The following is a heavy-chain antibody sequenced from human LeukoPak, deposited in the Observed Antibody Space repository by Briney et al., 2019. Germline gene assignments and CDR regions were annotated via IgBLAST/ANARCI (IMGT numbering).Heavy chain of an antibody. J-gene: IGHJ2*01. V-gene: IGHV1-46*01. CDR3: ARDRAEATAGPWYFDL. CDR1: RYRFTRHL. Sequence: ASVKVSCKASRYRFTRHLMHWVRQAPGQGPEWMGIINPSGGTTNYAQKFQGRLTMTRDTSTSTVYMELSSLTSEDTAVYYCARDRAEATAGPWYFDLWGRGTLVSVSS. CDR2: INPSGGTT. D-gene: IGHD2-21*02.